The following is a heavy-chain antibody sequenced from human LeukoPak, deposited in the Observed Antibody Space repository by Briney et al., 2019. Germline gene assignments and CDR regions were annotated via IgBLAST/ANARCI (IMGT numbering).Heavy chain of an antibody. CDR3: ASAVEQWQRAFDI. V-gene: IGHV4-4*07. CDR2: IYTSGST. D-gene: IGHD6-19*01. J-gene: IGHJ3*02. CDR1: GGSISSYY. Sequence: SETLSLTCTVSGGSISSYYWSWIRQPAGKGLEWVGRIYTSGSTNYNPSLKSRVTISVDTSKNQFSLKLSSVTAADTAVYYCASAVEQWQRAFDIWGQGTMVTVSS.